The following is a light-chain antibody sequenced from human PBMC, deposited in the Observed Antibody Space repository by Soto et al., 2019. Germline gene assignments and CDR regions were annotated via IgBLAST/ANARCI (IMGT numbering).Light chain of an antibody. CDR1: QSVLYSSNNKNY. CDR2: WAS. CDR3: QQYYSTPQT. Sequence: DIVLTQSPDSLAVSLGETATINCKSSQSVLYSSNNKNYLAWYQQKPGQPPKLLIYWASTRESGVPDRFSGSESRTDFTLTISSLQAEDVAVYYCQQYYSTPQTFGQGTKVDIK. J-gene: IGKJ1*01. V-gene: IGKV4-1*01.